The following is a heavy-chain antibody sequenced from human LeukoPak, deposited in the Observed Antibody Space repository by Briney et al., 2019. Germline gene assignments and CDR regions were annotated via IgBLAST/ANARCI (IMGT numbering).Heavy chain of an antibody. D-gene: IGHD3-10*01. CDR3: AKYGSGSYYRY. CDR2: ISGNGADT. J-gene: IGHJ4*02. Sequence: GGSLRLSCAASGFTFSTYAMSWVRQTPGKGLEWVSDISGNGADTYYADSVKGRLTISRDNFKNTLYLHINSLRAEDTAVYYCAKYGSGSYYRYWGQGTLVTVSS. CDR1: GFTFSTYA. V-gene: IGHV3-23*01.